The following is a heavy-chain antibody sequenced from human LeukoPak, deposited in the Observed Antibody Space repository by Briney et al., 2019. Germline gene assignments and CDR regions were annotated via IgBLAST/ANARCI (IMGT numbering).Heavy chain of an antibody. D-gene: IGHD6-13*01. J-gene: IGHJ4*02. CDR2: ISYDGSNK. CDR3: VRDRCSSCHYFDC. Sequence: PGRSLRLSCAASGFTFSTYAMHSVRQAPGKGLEGVAVISYDGSNKYYADSVKGRFTISRDTSKNTLYLKMDSLRGEATAMYSCVRDRCSSCHYFDCWGQGTLVTVSS. V-gene: IGHV3-30-3*01. CDR1: GFTFSTYA.